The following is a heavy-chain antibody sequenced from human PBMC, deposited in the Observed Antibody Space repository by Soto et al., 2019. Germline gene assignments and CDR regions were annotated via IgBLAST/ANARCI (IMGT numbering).Heavy chain of an antibody. CDR2: INSNSGGT. J-gene: IGHJ4*02. D-gene: IGHD2-21*02. CDR3: ARDSPSLAYCGGDCYSIDY. CDR1: GYTFTDYY. Sequence: QVQLVQSGAEVKKPGASVKVSCEASGYTFTDYYMHWVRQAPGQGLEWMGWINSNSGGTNYAQKFQGRVTRTRDTSITTVYLELRRLRSDDTAVYYCARDSPSLAYCGGDCYSIDYWGQGTLVTVSS. V-gene: IGHV1-2*02.